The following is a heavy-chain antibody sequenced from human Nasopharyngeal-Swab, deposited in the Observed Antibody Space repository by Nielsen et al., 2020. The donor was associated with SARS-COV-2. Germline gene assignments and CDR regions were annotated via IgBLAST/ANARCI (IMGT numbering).Heavy chain of an antibody. CDR1: GGSISSGDYY. CDR3: ARVPKLPNLNYYYYYMDA. V-gene: IGHV4-30-4*08. J-gene: IGHJ6*03. CDR2: IYYSGST. D-gene: IGHD1-7*01. Sequence: LRLSCTVSGGSISSGDYYWSWIRQPPGKGLEWIGYIYYSGSTYYNPSLKSRVTISVDTSKNQFSLKLSSVTAADTAVYYCARVPKLPNLNYYYYYMDAWGKGTTVTVSS.